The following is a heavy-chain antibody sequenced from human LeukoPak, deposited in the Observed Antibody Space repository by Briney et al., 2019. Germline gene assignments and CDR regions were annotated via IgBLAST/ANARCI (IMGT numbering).Heavy chain of an antibody. Sequence: GGSLRLSCAASEFTCSSYNMNWVRQAPGKGLEWVSSISSSSTTYINHADSVKGRFTISRDDAKNSLYLQMNSLRAEDTAVYYCARDGSHGSGSYLSGMDVWGKGTTVTVSS. CDR3: ARDGSHGSGSYLSGMDV. CDR2: ISSSSTTYI. D-gene: IGHD3-10*01. CDR1: EFTCSSYN. J-gene: IGHJ6*04. V-gene: IGHV3-21*06.